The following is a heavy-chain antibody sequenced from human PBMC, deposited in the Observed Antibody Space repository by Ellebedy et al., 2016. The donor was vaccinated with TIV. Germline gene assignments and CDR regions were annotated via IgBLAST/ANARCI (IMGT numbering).Heavy chain of an antibody. D-gene: IGHD5-24*01. CDR3: ATEMATIYGMDV. CDR1: GYTFTSYG. V-gene: IGHV1-18*01. Sequence: ASVKVSCXASGYTFTSYGISWVRQAPGQRLEWMGWINAGNGNTKYSQKFQGRVTITRDTSASTAYMELRSLRSDDTAVYYCATEMATIYGMDVWGQGTTVTVSS. CDR2: INAGNGNT. J-gene: IGHJ6*02.